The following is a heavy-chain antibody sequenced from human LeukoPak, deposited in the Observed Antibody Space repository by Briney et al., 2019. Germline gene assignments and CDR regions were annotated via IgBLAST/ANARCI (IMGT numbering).Heavy chain of an antibody. CDR2: ISHIGRT. D-gene: IGHD4-17*01. Sequence: SETLSLTCAVSGDSFSSHYWTWIRQSPGTGLEWIGYISHIGRTNYKPSLKSRVTISIDTSKNQFSLKLRSVTAADTAVYARDLVTVTKGFDIWGQGTMVSVSS. V-gene: IGHV4-59*11. CDR3: DLVTVTKGFDI. CDR1: GDSFSSHY. J-gene: IGHJ3*02.